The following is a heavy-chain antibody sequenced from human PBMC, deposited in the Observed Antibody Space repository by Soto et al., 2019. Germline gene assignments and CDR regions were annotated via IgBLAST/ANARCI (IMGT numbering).Heavy chain of an antibody. CDR2: ISNNGDTA. J-gene: IGHJ4*02. D-gene: IGHD3-16*02. CDR1: GFTFSSYA. V-gene: IGHV3-23*01. CDR3: AKSRVFIGAIVTLLDS. Sequence: EVQLLESGGGLVQPGGSLTLSCATSGFTFSSYAMVWVRQAAEKGLEWVASISNNGDTAYYADSVKGRFTISRGNSEXPLYLQMNGLRADDTALYFCAKSRVFIGAIVTLLDSWGQGTQVTVSS.